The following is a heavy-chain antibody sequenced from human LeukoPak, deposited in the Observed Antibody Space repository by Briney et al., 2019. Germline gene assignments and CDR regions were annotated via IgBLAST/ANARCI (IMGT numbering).Heavy chain of an antibody. Sequence: GRSLRLSCAASGFSFSSYAMHWVRQAPGKGLEWVAIITYGGSSKYYADSVEGRFTISRDQSKNTLYLQMNSLRPEDTAIYYCAREKRSGYYPGYWGQGTLVTVSS. J-gene: IGHJ4*02. CDR3: AREKRSGYYPGY. CDR1: GFSFSSYA. V-gene: IGHV3-30-3*01. CDR2: ITYGGSSK. D-gene: IGHD3-3*01.